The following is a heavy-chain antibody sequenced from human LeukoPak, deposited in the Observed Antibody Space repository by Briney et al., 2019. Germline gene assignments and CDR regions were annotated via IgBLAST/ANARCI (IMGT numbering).Heavy chain of an antibody. J-gene: IGHJ4*02. CDR2: IYTSGST. Sequence: SETLSLTCNVSGASISDYYWSWIRQSAGKGLEWIGRIYTSGSTTYNPSLKSRVTISGDTSENQFSLRLSSVTAADTAVYYCARASYSYDISGWVPFDYWGQGTLVTVSS. CDR3: ARASYSYDISGWVPFDY. V-gene: IGHV4-4*07. D-gene: IGHD3-22*01. CDR1: GASISDYY.